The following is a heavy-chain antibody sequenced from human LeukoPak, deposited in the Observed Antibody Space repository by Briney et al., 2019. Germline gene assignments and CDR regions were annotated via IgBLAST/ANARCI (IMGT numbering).Heavy chain of an antibody. D-gene: IGHD3-10*01. CDR3: ARSRYGSGSYYNVDFDY. Sequence: SVKVSCKASGYTFTSYAISWVRQAPGQGLEWMGRIIPILGIANYAQKFQGRVTITADKSTSTAYMELSSLRSEDTAVYYCARSRYGSGSYYNVDFDYWGQGTLVTVSS. CDR2: IIPILGIA. J-gene: IGHJ4*02. CDR1: GYTFTSYA. V-gene: IGHV1-69*04.